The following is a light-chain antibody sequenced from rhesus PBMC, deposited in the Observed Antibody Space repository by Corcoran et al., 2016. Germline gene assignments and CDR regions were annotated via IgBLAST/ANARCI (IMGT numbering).Light chain of an antibody. CDR2: KAS. Sequence: DIQMTQSPSSLSVSIGDRVTIPCRASENVNNYLNWYQQKPGKAPKLLIYKASTLQSGVPSRFSGSGSGTDYTFTISRLQPEDVATYYCQHGYGTPWTFGQGTKVEIK. CDR3: QHGYGTPWT. V-gene: IGKV1-74*01. CDR1: ENVNNY. J-gene: IGKJ1*01.